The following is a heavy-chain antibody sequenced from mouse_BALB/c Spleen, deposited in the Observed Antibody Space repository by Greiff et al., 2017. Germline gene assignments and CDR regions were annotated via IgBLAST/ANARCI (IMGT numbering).Heavy chain of an antibody. CDR1: GFDFSSYW. Sequence: EVKVVESGGGLVQPGGSLNLSCAASGFDFSSYWMSWARQDPGKGQEWIGEINPGSSTINYTPSLKDKFIISRDNDKNTLYLQMNNVRSEYTALYYCARLSEYYSMDYWGQGTSVTVSS. V-gene: IGHV4-2*02. CDR3: ARLSEYYSMDY. CDR2: INPGSSTI. J-gene: IGHJ4*01.